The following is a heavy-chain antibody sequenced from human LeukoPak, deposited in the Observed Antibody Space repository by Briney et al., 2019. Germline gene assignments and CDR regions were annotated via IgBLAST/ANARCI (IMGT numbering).Heavy chain of an antibody. J-gene: IGHJ4*02. CDR2: IYYGGNT. CDR1: GGSTSSTSYY. Sequence: PSETLSLTCTVSGGSTSSTSYYWGWIRQSPGKGLEWIGSIYYGGNTYYNPSLRSRVTVSIDTSKNQFSLHLSSVTAADTAVYYCVRQAGHYGDYYDYWGQGTLVTVPS. D-gene: IGHD4/OR15-4a*01. V-gene: IGHV4-39*01. CDR3: VRQAGHYGDYYDY.